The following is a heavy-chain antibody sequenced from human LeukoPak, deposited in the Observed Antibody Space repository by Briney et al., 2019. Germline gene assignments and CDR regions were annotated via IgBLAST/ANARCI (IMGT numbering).Heavy chain of an antibody. CDR1: GFTFSTYW. J-gene: IGHJ4*02. Sequence: GGSLRLSCAASGFTFSTYWMGWVRQAPGKGLEWVAKIKPDGSGKDHVDSVKGRFTISRDNAKNSLYLQLNSLRAEDTAVYYCARSRFYFDYWGQGTLVTVSS. V-gene: IGHV3-7*01. CDR2: IKPDGSGK. CDR3: ARSRFYFDY.